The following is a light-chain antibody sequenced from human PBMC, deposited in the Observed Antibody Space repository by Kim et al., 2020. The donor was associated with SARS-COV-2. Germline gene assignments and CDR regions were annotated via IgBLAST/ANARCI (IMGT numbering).Light chain of an antibody. CDR2: YES. CDR1: DFGIKN. Sequence: SYELTQPPSVSVAPGDTAKITCGGDDFGIKNAQWYQQKAGQAPLLVIYYESDRPSGIPERFSGSNSGNTATLTISRVEAGDEADYYCQVWNSRSDHLVFGGGTQLTVL. V-gene: IGLV3-21*04. CDR3: QVWNSRSDHLV. J-gene: IGLJ3*02.